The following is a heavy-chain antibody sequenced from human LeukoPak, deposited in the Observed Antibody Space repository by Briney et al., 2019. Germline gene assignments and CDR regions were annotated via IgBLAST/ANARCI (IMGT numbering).Heavy chain of an antibody. J-gene: IGHJ4*02. D-gene: IGHD6-19*01. CDR1: GFTFSSYS. CDR3: AREIAVAGYFDY. Sequence: GGSLRLSCAASGFTFSSYSMNWVRQAPGKGLEWVSSISSSSSYIYYADSVKGRFTISRDNAKNSLYLQMNSLRAEDTAVYYCAREIAVAGYFDYWGQGTLVTVSS. V-gene: IGHV3-21*01. CDR2: ISSSSSYI.